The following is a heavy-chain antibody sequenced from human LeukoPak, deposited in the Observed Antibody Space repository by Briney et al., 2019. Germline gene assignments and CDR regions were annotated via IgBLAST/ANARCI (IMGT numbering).Heavy chain of an antibody. Sequence: GGSLRLSCATSGFSFSSYWIHWVRQAPGKGLLWVSNINSDGSSTNYADSVKGRFIISRDNAKNTLYLQMNSLRAEDTAVYYCARDAPYSGSYCPWFDPWGQGTLVTVSS. V-gene: IGHV3-74*01. D-gene: IGHD1-26*01. CDR2: INSDGSST. CDR3: ARDAPYSGSYCPWFDP. J-gene: IGHJ5*02. CDR1: GFSFSSYW.